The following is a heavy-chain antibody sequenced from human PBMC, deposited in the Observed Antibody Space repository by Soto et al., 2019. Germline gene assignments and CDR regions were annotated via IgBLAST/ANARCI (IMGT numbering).Heavy chain of an antibody. CDR1: GFSFSRYA. J-gene: IGHJ4*02. CDR2: ISKDGSHK. CDR3: ARSRSGAVADSFDF. V-gene: IGHV3-30*04. Sequence: SGGSLRLSCAASGFSFSRYAIHWVRQAPGKGLEWVAVISKDGSHKYYLESVKGRFTISRDNSKNILSLQMNSLRDEDTAVYYCARSRSGAVADSFDFWGQGTLVTVSS. D-gene: IGHD3-10*01.